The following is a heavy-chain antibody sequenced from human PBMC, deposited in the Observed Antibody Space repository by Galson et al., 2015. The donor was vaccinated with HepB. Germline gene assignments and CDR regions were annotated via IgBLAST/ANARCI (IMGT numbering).Heavy chain of an antibody. CDR3: ARSRDSSYDY. CDR2: TYYRSKWFN. D-gene: IGHD3-22*01. J-gene: IGHJ4*02. V-gene: IGHV6-1*01. CDR1: GDSVSSNRVA. Sequence: CAISGDSVSSNRVAWNWIRQSPSRGLEWLGRTYYRSKWFNGYAVSVKSRMTINPDTTNDQFSLQLNSVTPEDTTVYYCARSRDSSYDYWGQGTLVTVSS.